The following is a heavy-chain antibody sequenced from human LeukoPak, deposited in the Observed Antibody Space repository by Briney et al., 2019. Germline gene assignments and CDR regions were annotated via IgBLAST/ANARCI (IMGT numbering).Heavy chain of an antibody. Sequence: GASVKVSCKASGGTFSSYAISWVRQAPGQGLEWMGGIIPIFGTANYAQKFQGRVTITADESTSTAYMELSSLRSEDTAVYYCARDSPIGDYGGINWFDPWGQGTLVTVSS. D-gene: IGHD4-23*01. CDR3: ARDSPIGDYGGINWFDP. J-gene: IGHJ5*02. CDR2: IIPIFGTA. V-gene: IGHV1-69*13. CDR1: GGTFSSYA.